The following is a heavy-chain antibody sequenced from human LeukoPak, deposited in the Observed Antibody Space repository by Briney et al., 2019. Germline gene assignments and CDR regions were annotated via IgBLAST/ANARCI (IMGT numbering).Heavy chain of an antibody. Sequence: SVTVSCKASGGTFSSYAISWVRQAPGQGLEWMGRFIPIFGTANYAQKFQGRVTITTGESTSTAYMELSSLRSEETAVYYCASAILDGYNDLYFDYWGQGTLVTVSS. D-gene: IGHD5-24*01. V-gene: IGHV1-69*05. CDR1: GGTFSSYA. CDR2: FIPIFGTA. CDR3: ASAILDGYNDLYFDY. J-gene: IGHJ4*02.